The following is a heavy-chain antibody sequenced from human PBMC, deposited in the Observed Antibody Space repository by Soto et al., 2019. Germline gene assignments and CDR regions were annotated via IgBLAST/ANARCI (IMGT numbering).Heavy chain of an antibody. D-gene: IGHD2-15*01. CDR1: GFAFSSYD. Sequence: PGGSLRLSCSASGFAFSSYDMRWVRQATGKGLEWVSAIGTAGDTYYPGSVKGRFTISRENAKNSLYLQMNSLRAGDTAVYYCARGLAGHYYYYGMDVWGQGTTVTVSS. J-gene: IGHJ6*02. CDR2: IGTAGDT. V-gene: IGHV3-13*01. CDR3: ARGLAGHYYYYGMDV.